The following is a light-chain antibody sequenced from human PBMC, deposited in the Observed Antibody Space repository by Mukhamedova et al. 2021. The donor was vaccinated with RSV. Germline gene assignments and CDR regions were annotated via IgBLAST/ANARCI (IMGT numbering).Light chain of an antibody. J-gene: IGLJ1*01. V-gene: IGLV2-14*03. CDR2: DVS. Sequence: PGKAPKLMIYDVSNQPSGVSNRFSGSKSGNTASLTISGLQAEDEADYYCSSYTSSNTLYVFGTGTKVTVL. CDR3: SSYTSSNTLYV.